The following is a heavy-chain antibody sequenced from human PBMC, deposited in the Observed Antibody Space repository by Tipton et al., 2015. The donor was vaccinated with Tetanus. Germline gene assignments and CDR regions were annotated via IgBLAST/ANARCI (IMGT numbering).Heavy chain of an antibody. CDR1: GLFFHNAW. Sequence: MQLVQSGGDLAKPGGSLRLSCTTSGLFFHNAWMNWVRQGPGKGLEWVGRIKSKTDGGTTDYAARVKDRFPISRDDSKNTLFLLMNSLKIEDTAVYYCTTSGIVGSGSRVDYWGRGTLVTVSS. CDR2: IKSKTDGGTT. V-gene: IGHV3-15*07. CDR3: TTSGIVGSGSRVDY. J-gene: IGHJ4*02. D-gene: IGHD1-26*01.